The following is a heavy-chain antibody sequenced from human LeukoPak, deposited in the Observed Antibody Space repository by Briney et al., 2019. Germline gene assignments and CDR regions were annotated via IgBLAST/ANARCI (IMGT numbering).Heavy chain of an antibody. D-gene: IGHD3-16*01. CDR1: GFTFDDYG. Sequence: GGSLRLSCAASGFTFDDYGMSWVRQAPGKGLEWVSGINWNGGSTGYADSVKGRFTISRDNAKNSLYLQMNSLRAGDTALYHCARTYENYFDYRGQGTLVTVSS. V-gene: IGHV3-20*01. J-gene: IGHJ4*02. CDR3: ARTYENYFDY. CDR2: INWNGGST.